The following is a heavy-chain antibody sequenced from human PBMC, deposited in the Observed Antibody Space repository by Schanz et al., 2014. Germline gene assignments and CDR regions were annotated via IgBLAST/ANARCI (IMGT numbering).Heavy chain of an antibody. CDR2: IYYSYGGST. Sequence: QVQLQESGPGLVKPLETLSLTCAVSGGSISNHYWNWIRQSPGKGLEWIGYIYYSYGGSTNYNPSLRGRVTISLDMSKNQFSLRRSSVTAADTAIYYCARRVGGRFDYWGQGTLVTVSS. CDR3: ARRVGGRFDY. D-gene: IGHD1-26*01. J-gene: IGHJ4*02. CDR1: GGSISNHY. V-gene: IGHV4-59*08.